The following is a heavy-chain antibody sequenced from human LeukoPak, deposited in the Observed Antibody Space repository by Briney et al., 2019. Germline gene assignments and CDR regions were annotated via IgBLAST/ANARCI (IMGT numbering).Heavy chain of an antibody. D-gene: IGHD3-3*01. J-gene: IGHJ1*01. CDR2: INPNSGGT. CDR1: GYTFTGYY. Sequence: GASVKVSCKASGYTFTGYYMHWVRQAPGQGLEWMGWINPNSGGTNYAQKFQGRVTMTRDTSISTAYMELSRLRSDDTAVYYCARVLNPKITIFWHWGQGTLVTVSS. V-gene: IGHV1-2*02. CDR3: ARVLNPKITIFWH.